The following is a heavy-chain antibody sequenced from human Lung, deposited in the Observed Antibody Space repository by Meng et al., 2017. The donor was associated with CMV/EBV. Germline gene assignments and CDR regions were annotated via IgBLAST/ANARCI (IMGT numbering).Heavy chain of an antibody. Sequence: FSSYALSWVRQAPGQGLEWMGGIIPISATPNYPQKFQGRVTITTDESTTTAYMELSSLRSEDTGVYYCARGGPEAGGEMPTRGFDHWGPGTLVTVSS. CDR1: FSSYA. CDR3: ARGGPEAGGEMPTRGFDH. V-gene: IGHV1-69*05. J-gene: IGHJ4*02. D-gene: IGHD3-10*01. CDR2: IIPISATP.